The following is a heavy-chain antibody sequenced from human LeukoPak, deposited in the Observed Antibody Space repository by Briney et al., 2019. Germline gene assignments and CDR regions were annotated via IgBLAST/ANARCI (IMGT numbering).Heavy chain of an antibody. J-gene: IGHJ4*02. D-gene: IGHD5-18*01. CDR2: IYWNSGSM. CDR3: AKASGYSFGHFDY. CDR1: GFSFDDYA. V-gene: IGHV3-9*01. Sequence: GGSLRLSCAASGFSFDDYAMHWVRQAPGKGLKWVSSIYWNSGSMDYADSVKGRFTISRDNAKNSLYLQMNSLRPEDTAFYYCAKASGYSFGHFDYWGQGTLVTVSS.